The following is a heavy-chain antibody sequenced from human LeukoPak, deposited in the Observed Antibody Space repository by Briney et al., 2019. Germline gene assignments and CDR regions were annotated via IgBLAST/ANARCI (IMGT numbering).Heavy chain of an antibody. D-gene: IGHD6-13*01. J-gene: IGHJ4*02. CDR1: GFNFSSYW. V-gene: IGHV3-74*01. CDR3: ARRRVAAAFDY. Sequence: PGGSLRLSCAASGFNFSSYWMHWVRQAPGKGLVWVSRINSDGSSTSYADSVKGRFTISRDNAKNTLYLQMNSLRAEDTAVYYCARRRVAAAFDYWGQGTLVTVSS. CDR2: INSDGSST.